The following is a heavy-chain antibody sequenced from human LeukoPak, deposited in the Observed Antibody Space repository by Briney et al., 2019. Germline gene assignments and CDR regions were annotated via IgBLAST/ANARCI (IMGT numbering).Heavy chain of an antibody. Sequence: GASVKVSCKASGYTFTSYGISWVRQAPGQGLEWMGGIIPIFGTANYAQKFQGRVTITADESTSTAYMELSSLRSEDTAVYYCASRYCSGGSCYLEAAGAFDIWGQGTMVTVSS. J-gene: IGHJ3*02. CDR1: GYTFTSYG. CDR3: ASRYCSGGSCYLEAAGAFDI. CDR2: IIPIFGTA. D-gene: IGHD2-15*01. V-gene: IGHV1-69*13.